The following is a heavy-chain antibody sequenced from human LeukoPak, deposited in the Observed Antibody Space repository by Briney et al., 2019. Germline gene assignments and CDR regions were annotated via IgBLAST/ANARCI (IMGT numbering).Heavy chain of an antibody. CDR1: GYTFTSYD. V-gene: IGHV1-46*01. Sequence: GASVKVSCKASGYTFTSYDMHWVRQAPGQGLEWMGIINPSGDSTSYAQKFQGRVTMTRDTPTSTVYMELSSLRSEDTAVYYCASVLYCGADCYSGRYFFDYWGQGTLVTVSS. CDR3: ASVLYCGADCYSGRYFFDY. CDR2: INPSGDST. D-gene: IGHD2-21*02. J-gene: IGHJ4*02.